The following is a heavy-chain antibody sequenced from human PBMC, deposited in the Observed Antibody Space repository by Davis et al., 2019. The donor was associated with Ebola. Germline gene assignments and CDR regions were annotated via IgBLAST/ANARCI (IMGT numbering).Heavy chain of an antibody. CDR3: TRGRDVYDYYFDY. CDR1: GGTSNTYS. D-gene: IGHD5/OR15-5a*01. J-gene: IGHJ4*02. Sequence: AASVKVSCKASGGTSNTYSVTWVRQAPGQGLEWMGRIIPILGVTNFAQEFEGRITMTADKSTNTAYLELSSLTSDDTAVYYCTRGRDVYDYYFDYWGQGTLVTVSS. CDR2: IIPILGVT. V-gene: IGHV1-69*02.